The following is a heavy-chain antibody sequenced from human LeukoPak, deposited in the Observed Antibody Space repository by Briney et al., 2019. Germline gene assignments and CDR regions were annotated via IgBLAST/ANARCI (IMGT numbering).Heavy chain of an antibody. CDR3: ARDGGPWIKEGFDY. J-gene: IGHJ4*02. Sequence: GASVKVSCKASGGTFSSYAISWVRQAPGQGLEWMGGIIPIFGTANYAQKFQGRVTITADESTSTAYMELSSLRSEDTAVYYCARDGGPWIKEGFDYWGQGTLVTVSS. V-gene: IGHV1-69*01. D-gene: IGHD2-2*03. CDR1: GGTFSSYA. CDR2: IIPIFGTA.